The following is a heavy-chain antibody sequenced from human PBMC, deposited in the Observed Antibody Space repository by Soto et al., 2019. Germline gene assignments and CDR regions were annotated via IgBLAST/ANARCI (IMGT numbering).Heavy chain of an antibody. D-gene: IGHD6-19*01. CDR1: GFTFGDSY. Sequence: GGSLRLSCAGSGFTFGDSYMSWIRQAPGKGLEWLSYISPGSRYPAYADSVKGRFTISRDNAKNSLYLQMNSLRDDDTAVYYCANDGGWHFGYWGQGTLVTVSS. J-gene: IGHJ4*01. V-gene: IGHV3-11*06. CDR2: ISPGSRYP. CDR3: ANDGGWHFGY.